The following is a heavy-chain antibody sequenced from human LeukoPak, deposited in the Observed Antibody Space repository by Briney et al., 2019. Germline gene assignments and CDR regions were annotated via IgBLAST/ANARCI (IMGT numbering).Heavy chain of an antibody. D-gene: IGHD2-2*01. CDR3: ARYQLLSYYYYYYMDV. J-gene: IGHJ6*03. V-gene: IGHV3-48*04. Sequence: GGSMRLSCAAYGFTLSSYSMNWDRQAPGEGLGWDSYISSSSSTIYYADSEKGRFTISRDNAKNSLYLQMNSLRAEDTAVYYCARYQLLSYYYYYYMDVWGKGTTVTVSS. CDR1: GFTLSSYS. CDR2: ISSSSSTI.